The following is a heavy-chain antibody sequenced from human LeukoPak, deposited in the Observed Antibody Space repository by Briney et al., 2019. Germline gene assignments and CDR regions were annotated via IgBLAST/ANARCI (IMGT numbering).Heavy chain of an antibody. Sequence: GGSLRLSCAASGFTFCGYAMIWVRQAPGKGLEWVSLFSGSGDAYDAGSGQGRFTISRENSKKTLYLQMNSLRAEDTAVYYCVKDGHYPDNSGYYYEDSWGQGTLVTVSS. CDR3: VKDGHYPDNSGYYYEDS. CDR1: GFTFCGYA. J-gene: IGHJ4*02. V-gene: IGHV3-23*01. D-gene: IGHD3-22*01. CDR2: FSGSGDA.